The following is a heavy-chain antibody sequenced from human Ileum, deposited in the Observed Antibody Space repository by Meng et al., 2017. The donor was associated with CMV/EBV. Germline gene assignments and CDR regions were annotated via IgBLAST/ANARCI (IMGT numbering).Heavy chain of an antibody. J-gene: IGHJ4*02. Sequence: GGSLRLSCAASGFSFSSHAMHWVRQAPGKGLEWVVVISYDGGNKYYADSVKGRFTISRDNSKNTLYLQIDSLRAEDTAAYYCAKDQYSSGPYYFDYWGQGTLVTVSS. CDR1: GFSFSSHA. CDR3: AKDQYSSGPYYFDY. D-gene: IGHD6-19*01. V-gene: IGHV3-30*04. CDR2: ISYDGGNK.